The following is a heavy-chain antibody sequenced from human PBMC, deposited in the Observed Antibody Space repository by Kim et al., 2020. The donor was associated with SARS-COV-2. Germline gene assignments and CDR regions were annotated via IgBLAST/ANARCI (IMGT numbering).Heavy chain of an antibody. V-gene: IGHV1-69*13. CDR2: IIPIFGTA. D-gene: IGHD4-17*01. CDR1: GGTFSSYA. J-gene: IGHJ2*01. CDR3: ARAWGLYGDSDYWYFDL. Sequence: SVKVSCKASGGTFSSYAISWVRQAPGQGLEWMGGIIPIFGTANYAQKFQGRVTITADESTSTAYMELSSLRSEDTAVYYCARAWGLYGDSDYWYFDLWGRGTLVTVSS.